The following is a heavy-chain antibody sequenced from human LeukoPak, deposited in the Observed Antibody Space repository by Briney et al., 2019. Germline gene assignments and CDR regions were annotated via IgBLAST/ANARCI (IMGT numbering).Heavy chain of an antibody. J-gene: IGHJ4*02. D-gene: IGHD3-16*02. CDR2: IRYDGSNK. V-gene: IGHV3-30*02. CDR1: GFTFSNYN. CDR3: AKDRGVWGSYRYFDY. Sequence: GGSLRLSCAASGFTFSNYNMNWVRQAPGKGLEWVAFIRYDGSNKYYADSVKGRFTISRDNSKNTLYLQMNSLRAEDTAVYYCAKDRGVWGSYRYFDYWGQGTLVTVSS.